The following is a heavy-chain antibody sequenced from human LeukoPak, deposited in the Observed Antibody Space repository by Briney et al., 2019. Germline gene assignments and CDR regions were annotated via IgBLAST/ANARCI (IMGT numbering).Heavy chain of an antibody. CDR1: GGSISSSSYY. CDR3: ARDTKRAVAGRAFDI. J-gene: IGHJ3*02. D-gene: IGHD6-19*01. V-gene: IGHV4-39*07. Sequence: PSETLSLTCTVSGGSISSSSYYWGWIRQPPGKGLEWIGSIYYSGSTYYNPSLKSRVTISVDTSKNQFSLKLSSVTAADTAVYYCARDTKRAVAGRAFDIWGQGTMVTVSP. CDR2: IYYSGST.